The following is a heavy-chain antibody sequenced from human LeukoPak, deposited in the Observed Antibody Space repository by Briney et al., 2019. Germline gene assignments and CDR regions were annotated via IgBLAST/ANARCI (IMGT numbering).Heavy chain of an antibody. D-gene: IGHD2-2*01. J-gene: IGHJ4*02. CDR1: GYTLTELS. Sequence: ASVKVSCKVSGYTLTELSMHWVRQAPGKGLEWMGGSDPEDGETIYAQKFQGRVTMTEDTSTDTAYMELSSLRSEDTAVYYCATTYQLLRRPFDYWGQGTLVTVSS. CDR3: ATTYQLLRRPFDY. V-gene: IGHV1-24*01. CDR2: SDPEDGET.